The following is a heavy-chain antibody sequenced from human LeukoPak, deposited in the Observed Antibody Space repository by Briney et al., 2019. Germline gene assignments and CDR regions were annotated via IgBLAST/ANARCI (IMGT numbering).Heavy chain of an antibody. Sequence: ASVKVSCKASGYTFTSYAMHWVRQAPGQRLEWMGWINAGNGNTKYSQKFQGRVTITRDTSASTAYMELSSLRSEDTAVYYCARIAAAGSTNDYWGQGTLVTVSS. J-gene: IGHJ4*02. D-gene: IGHD6-13*01. V-gene: IGHV1-3*01. CDR1: GYTFTSYA. CDR2: INAGNGNT. CDR3: ARIAAAGSTNDY.